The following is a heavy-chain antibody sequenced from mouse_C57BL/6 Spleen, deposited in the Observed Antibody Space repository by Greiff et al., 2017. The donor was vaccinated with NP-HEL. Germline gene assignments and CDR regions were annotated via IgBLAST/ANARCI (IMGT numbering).Heavy chain of an antibody. CDR2: IRYDGSN. Sequence: DVQLQESGPGLVKPSQSLSLTCSVTGYSITSGYYWNWIRQFPGNKLEWMGYIRYDGSNNYNPTLKNRSTITRDTSKNQVFLKLNSVTTEEPATYYCATVYDGDDGAYGGQGTLVTVSA. CDR3: ATVYDGDDGAY. D-gene: IGHD2-2*01. J-gene: IGHJ3*01. CDR1: GYSITSGYY. V-gene: IGHV3-6*01.